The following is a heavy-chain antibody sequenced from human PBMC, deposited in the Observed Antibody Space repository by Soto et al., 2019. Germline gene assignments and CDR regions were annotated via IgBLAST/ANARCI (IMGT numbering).Heavy chain of an antibody. Sequence: QIQLVQSGAEVKKAGASVKVSCKASGYTFTNYGISWVRQALGQGLEWMGWISAYNDNTNYAQKFQGRVTLTTDTSTRTAYMVLTSLTSDDTAVYYCAREGYYYGSGSYSPPRYYGMDVWGQGTTVTVFS. CDR3: AREGYYYGSGSYSPPRYYGMDV. CDR1: GYTFTNYG. CDR2: ISAYNDNT. V-gene: IGHV1-18*01. D-gene: IGHD3-10*01. J-gene: IGHJ6*02.